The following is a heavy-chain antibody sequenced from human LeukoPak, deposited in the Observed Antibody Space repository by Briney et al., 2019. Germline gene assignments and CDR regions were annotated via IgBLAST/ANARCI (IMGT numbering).Heavy chain of an antibody. Sequence: PGGSLRLSCVASGFTFRTYAMACVRQAPGKGPEWVSAVSGSGYSTYYLDSVEGRFTISRDNSKSTPYLQMNSLRAEDTAVYYCAREKGRSSWPFDSWGQGTLVTVSA. CDR2: VSGSGYST. V-gene: IGHV3-23*01. D-gene: IGHD2-2*01. J-gene: IGHJ4*02. CDR1: GFTFRTYA. CDR3: AREKGRSSWPFDS.